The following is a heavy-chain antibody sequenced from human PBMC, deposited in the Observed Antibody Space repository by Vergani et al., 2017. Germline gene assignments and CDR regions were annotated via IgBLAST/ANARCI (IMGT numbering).Heavy chain of an antibody. CDR2: INNDGSST. CDR3: AKANPRNSGYDYLYYYHAMDV. V-gene: IGHV3-74*01. J-gene: IGHJ6*02. Sequence: EVQLVESGGGLVQPGGSLRLSCAASGFIFSTYWMHWVRQAPGKGLVWVSRINNDGSSTNYADSVKGRFTISRDNAKNTLYLQMNSLSAGDTAVYYCAKANPRNSGYDYLYYYHAMDVWGQGTTVTVSS. D-gene: IGHD5-12*01. CDR1: GFIFSTYW.